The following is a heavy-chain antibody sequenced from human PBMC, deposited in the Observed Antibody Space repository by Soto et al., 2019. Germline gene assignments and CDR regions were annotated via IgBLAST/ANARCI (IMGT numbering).Heavy chain of an antibody. V-gene: IGHV4-31*03. Sequence: PSETLSLTCTVSGGSISSGGYYWSWIRQHPGKGLEWIGYIYYSGSTYYNPSLKSRVTISVDTSKNQFSLKLSSVTAADTAVYYCARDQRGYSYGYFDYWGQGTLVTGS. CDR2: IYYSGST. CDR3: ARDQRGYSYGYFDY. D-gene: IGHD5-18*01. J-gene: IGHJ4*02. CDR1: GGSISSGGYY.